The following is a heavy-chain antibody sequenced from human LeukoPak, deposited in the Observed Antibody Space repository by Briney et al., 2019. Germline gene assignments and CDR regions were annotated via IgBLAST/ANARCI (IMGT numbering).Heavy chain of an antibody. Sequence: GASVKVSCKVSGYTLTELSMHWVRQAPGKGLEWMGGFDPEVGETIYAQKFQGRVTMTEDTSTDTAYMELSSLRSEDTAVYYCATDKEGALAFDIWGQGTMVTVSS. J-gene: IGHJ3*02. CDR2: FDPEVGET. V-gene: IGHV1-24*01. CDR1: GYTLTELS. D-gene: IGHD1-26*01. CDR3: ATDKEGALAFDI.